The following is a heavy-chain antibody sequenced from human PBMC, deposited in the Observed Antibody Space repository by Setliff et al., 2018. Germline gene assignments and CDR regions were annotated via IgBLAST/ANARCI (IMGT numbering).Heavy chain of an antibody. J-gene: IGHJ5*02. Sequence: ASVKVSCKASGYTFTNSIMNWVRQAPGQGLEWMGWISAYNGNTYHAQKFQDRLSMTTDTSTSTAYMELRSLRVDDTAVYYCERLVRHCTRISCQRTSEADLWGQGTQVTVSS. CDR2: ISAYNGNT. V-gene: IGHV1-18*04. D-gene: IGHD2-15*01. CDR1: GYTFTNSI. CDR3: ERLVRHCTRISCQRTSEADL.